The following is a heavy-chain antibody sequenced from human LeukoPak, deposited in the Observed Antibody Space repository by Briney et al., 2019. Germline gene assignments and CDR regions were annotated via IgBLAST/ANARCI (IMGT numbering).Heavy chain of an antibody. D-gene: IGHD2-2*01. Sequence: GGSLRLSCAASGFTVSSNYMSWVRQAPGKGLEWVSVIYSGGSTYYADSVKGRFTISRDNSKNTLYLQMNSLRAEDTAVYYCARIGVPVGYYMDVWGKGTTVTISS. V-gene: IGHV3-66*01. CDR3: ARIGVPVGYYMDV. CDR1: GFTVSSNY. J-gene: IGHJ6*03. CDR2: IYSGGST.